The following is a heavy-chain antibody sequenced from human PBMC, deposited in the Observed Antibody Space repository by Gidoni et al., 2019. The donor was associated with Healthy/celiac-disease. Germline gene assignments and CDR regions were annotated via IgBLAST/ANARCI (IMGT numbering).Heavy chain of an antibody. D-gene: IGHD3-3*01. Sequence: QVQLQQWGAGLLKPSETLSLTCAVYGGSFSGSYWSWTRQPPGKGREWIGEINHSGSTNYNPSLKSRVTISVDTSKNQFSLKLSSVTAADTAVYYCARGKGARDFWSGYYEAYYYYYMDVWGKGTTVTVSS. V-gene: IGHV4-34*01. J-gene: IGHJ6*03. CDR2: INHSGST. CDR3: ARGKGARDFWSGYYEAYYYYYMDV. CDR1: GGSFSGSY.